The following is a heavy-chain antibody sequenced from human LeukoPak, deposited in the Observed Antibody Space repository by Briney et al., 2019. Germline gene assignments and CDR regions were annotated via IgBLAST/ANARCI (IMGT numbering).Heavy chain of an antibody. CDR1: GGSISSYY. CDR2: IHYTGST. Sequence: SETLSLTCTVYGGSISSYYWSCIRQLPGKGLEWIGYIHYTGSTNYTPPHKRRITTIEDTSKNQFALTLSSVTAAATAVYYCGRDYGDLAGFDYWGQGTLVTVSS. V-gene: IGHV4-59*01. D-gene: IGHD4-17*01. J-gene: IGHJ4*02. CDR3: GRDYGDLAGFDY.